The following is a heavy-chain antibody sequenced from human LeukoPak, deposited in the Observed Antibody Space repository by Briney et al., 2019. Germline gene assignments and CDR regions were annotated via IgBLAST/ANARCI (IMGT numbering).Heavy chain of an antibody. Sequence: GGSLRLSCAASGFIFSSYWMHWVRQAPGKGLVWVSRINSDGSSTSYADSVKGRFTISRDNAKNTLYLQMNSLRAEDTAVYYCARDSGATAEVDYWGQGTLVTVSS. CDR3: ARDSGATAEVDY. J-gene: IGHJ4*02. D-gene: IGHD5-12*01. CDR1: GFIFSSYW. V-gene: IGHV3-74*01. CDR2: INSDGSST.